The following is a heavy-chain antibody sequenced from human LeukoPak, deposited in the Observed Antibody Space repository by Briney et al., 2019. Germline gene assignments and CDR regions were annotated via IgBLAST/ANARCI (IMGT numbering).Heavy chain of an antibody. J-gene: IGHJ4*02. D-gene: IGHD3-3*01. V-gene: IGHV4-59*01. Sequence: PSETLSLTCTVSGGSLSSDYWGWVRQPPGKGLEWIGYIYYSGSTNYNPSLKSRVTISVDTSKNQFSLKLSSVTAADTAVYYCARVTDFWSGYTLDYWGQGTLVTVSS. CDR2: IYYSGST. CDR3: ARVTDFWSGYTLDY. CDR1: GGSLSSDY.